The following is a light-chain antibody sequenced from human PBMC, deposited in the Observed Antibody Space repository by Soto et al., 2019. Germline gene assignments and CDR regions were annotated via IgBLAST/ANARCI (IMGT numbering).Light chain of an antibody. CDR2: KAS. CDR3: QQYNSYSRT. CDR1: QSISSW. J-gene: IGKJ1*01. Sequence: DIRMTQSPATLSVSLGDRVTITWGASQSISSWLAWYQQKKGKAPKLLIYKASSLESGVPSRFSGSGSGTEFNLTISSLQTDDFATYYCQQYNSYSRTFGQGTKVDIK. V-gene: IGKV1-5*03.